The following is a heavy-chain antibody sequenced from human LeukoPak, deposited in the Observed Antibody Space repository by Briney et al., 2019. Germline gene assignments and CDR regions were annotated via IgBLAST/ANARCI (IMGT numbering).Heavy chain of an antibody. V-gene: IGHV4-59*12. CDR1: GGSISSYY. Sequence: PSETLSLTCTVYGGSISSYYWSWVRQPPGRGLEWIGHIYYSGSTNYNPSLKSRVTISVDTSKNQFSLKLSSVTAADTAVYYCARTTMIVVVFTNYFDYWGQGTLVTVSS. CDR2: IYYSGST. D-gene: IGHD3-22*01. CDR3: ARTTMIVVVFTNYFDY. J-gene: IGHJ4*02.